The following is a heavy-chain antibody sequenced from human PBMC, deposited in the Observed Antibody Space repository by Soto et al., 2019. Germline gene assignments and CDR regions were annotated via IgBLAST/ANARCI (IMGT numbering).Heavy chain of an antibody. Sequence: ASETLALRGGVSGGSSNSDGLTWVRQAPGKGPEWIRYTCRNMYGGGVGTTYSPSLDSRVSISLDPSKNQFSLTLNFVTAADPAVSYCAGGAGYYDRGGYWNAVGPLDSWGPGILVTVSP. CDR3: AGGAGYYDRGGYWNAVGPLDS. J-gene: IGHJ4*02. V-gene: IGHV4-59*01. CDR2: TCRNMYGGGVGT. D-gene: IGHD3-22*01. CDR1: GGSSNSDG.